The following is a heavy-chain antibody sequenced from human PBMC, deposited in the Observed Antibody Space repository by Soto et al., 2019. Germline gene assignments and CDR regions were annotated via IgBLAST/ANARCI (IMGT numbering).Heavy chain of an antibody. CDR3: AKGGHIDF. D-gene: IGHD3-16*01. CDR2: IKADGSET. Sequence: GGSLRLSCAASGFTFTRYSMNWVRQVPGTGLEWVANIKADGSETYYVDSVRGRFTISRDNAKTSLYLQMNSLRAEDTAVYYCAKGGHIDFCGQGTLVTVSS. J-gene: IGHJ4*02. CDR1: GFTFTRYS. V-gene: IGHV3-7*03.